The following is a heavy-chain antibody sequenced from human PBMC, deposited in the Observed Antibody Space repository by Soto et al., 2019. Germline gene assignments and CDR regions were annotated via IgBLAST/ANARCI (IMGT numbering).Heavy chain of an antibody. D-gene: IGHD2-21*02. CDR3: ARDRDLYDRNYYYGMDV. Sequence: QVQLVESGGGVVQSGRSLRLSCAASGFTFSSYGMHWVRQAPGKGLEWVAVIWDDGSNKYYADYVEGRFTISRDNSKNTLYLQMNSLRAEDTAVYYCARDRDLYDRNYYYGMDVWGQGTTVTVSS. V-gene: IGHV3-33*01. J-gene: IGHJ6*02. CDR2: IWDDGSNK. CDR1: GFTFSSYG.